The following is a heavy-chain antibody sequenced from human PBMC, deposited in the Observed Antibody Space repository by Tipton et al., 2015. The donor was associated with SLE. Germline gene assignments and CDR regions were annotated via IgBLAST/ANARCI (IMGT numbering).Heavy chain of an antibody. V-gene: IGHV4-31*03. Sequence: TLSLTCTVSGDSISGNDYYWTWIRHHPGKGLEWIGHIYHRGNTHYNPSLKSRVTMSVDTSKNQFSLKLSSVTAADTALYYCARDVDRWLFRDWGQGTLVTVSS. CDR1: GDSISGNDYY. CDR2: IYHRGNT. CDR3: ARDVDRWLFRD. D-gene: IGHD6-19*01. J-gene: IGHJ4*02.